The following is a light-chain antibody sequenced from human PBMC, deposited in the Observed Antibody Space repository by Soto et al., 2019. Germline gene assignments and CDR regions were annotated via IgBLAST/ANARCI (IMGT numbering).Light chain of an antibody. Sequence: EVVLTQSPGTLSLSPGERATLSCRASQSVSSTYLAWYQQKPGQAPRLLIYGASNRATGIPDRFSGSGTGTDFTLTISRLEPEDFPVYYCQQYGSSPAITFGPGTKVDIK. CDR2: GAS. V-gene: IGKV3-20*01. J-gene: IGKJ3*01. CDR3: QQYGSSPAIT. CDR1: QSVSSTY.